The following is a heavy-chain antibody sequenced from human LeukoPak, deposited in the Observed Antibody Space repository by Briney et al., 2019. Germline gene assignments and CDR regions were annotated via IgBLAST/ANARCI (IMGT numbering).Heavy chain of an antibody. J-gene: IGHJ4*02. V-gene: IGHV3-7*04. D-gene: IGHD5-18*01. Sequence: GGSLRLSCAASGFTFSSYWMSWVRQAPGKGLELMANIQQDGSDKYYVDSVKGRFTIPRHNAKKSLYLQMNSLRAEDTAVYYCARGRGYSYGYFEYWGQGTLVTVSS. CDR2: IQQDGSDK. CDR1: GFTFSSYW. CDR3: ARGRGYSYGYFEY.